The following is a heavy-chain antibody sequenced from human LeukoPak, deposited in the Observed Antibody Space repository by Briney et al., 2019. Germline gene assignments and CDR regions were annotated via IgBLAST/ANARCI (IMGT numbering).Heavy chain of an antibody. CDR3: ARTYYYDTAGPLDAFHM. CDR1: GFSFADYA. V-gene: IGHV3-43*02. J-gene: IGHJ3*02. CDR2: ISGDCGRT. D-gene: IGHD3-22*01. Sequence: PGGALRVSCADCGFSFADYAMHWGREALGKGVQCGSLISGDCGRTYYADSVKGRPSISTDHSKHSLYLQMNSLRNEDPALYFCARTYYYDTAGPLDAFHMWGQGPRV.